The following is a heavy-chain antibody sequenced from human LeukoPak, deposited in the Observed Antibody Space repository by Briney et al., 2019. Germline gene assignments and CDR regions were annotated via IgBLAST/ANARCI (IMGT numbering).Heavy chain of an antibody. CDR3: ARCGGSYYFDN. V-gene: IGHV3-7*01. D-gene: IGHD1-26*01. CDR1: GFTFSNYW. J-gene: IGHJ4*02. Sequence: GGSLRLSCAASGFTFSNYWMSWVRQAPGKGLEWVANIKQDGSERYYVDSVKGRFTISRDNAKNSLYLQMNSLRAEDTAVFYCARCGGSYYFDNWGQGTLVTVSS. CDR2: IKQDGSER.